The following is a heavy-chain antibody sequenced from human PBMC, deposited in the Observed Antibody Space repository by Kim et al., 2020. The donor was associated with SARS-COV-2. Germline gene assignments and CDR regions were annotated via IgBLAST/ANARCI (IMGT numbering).Heavy chain of an antibody. D-gene: IGHD3-9*01. CDR2: IYPGDSDT. Sequence: GESLKISCKGSGYRFTNYWIGWVRQLPGKGLEWMGIIYPGDSDTRYSPSFQGHVTLSVEKSINTAYLQWRSLKASDTAVYYCARRNNYDLSTGFHRDLFHFDLWGQGTQVTVSS. CDR3: ARRNNYDLSTGFHRDLFHFDL. CDR1: GYRFTNYW. J-gene: IGHJ4*02. V-gene: IGHV5-51*01.